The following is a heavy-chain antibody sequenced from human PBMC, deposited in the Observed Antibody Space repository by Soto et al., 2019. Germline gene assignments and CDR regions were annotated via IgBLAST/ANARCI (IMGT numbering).Heavy chain of an antibody. Sequence: PGGSLRLSCAAYGFTISSRDNHAMSWVRQAPGKGPEWISTISTDGSNRHYADSVLSRFTSSRDSSRNTVNLIMNRLRVEDSARYFGVSWVSVPFDYWGPGTLGTVSS. V-gene: IGHV3-23*01. J-gene: IGHJ4*02. CDR2: ISTDGSNR. CDR3: VSWVSVPFDY. D-gene: IGHD2-8*01. CDR1: GFTISSRDNHA.